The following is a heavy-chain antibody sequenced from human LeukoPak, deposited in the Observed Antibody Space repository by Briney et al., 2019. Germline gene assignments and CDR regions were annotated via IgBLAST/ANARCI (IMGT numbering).Heavy chain of an antibody. CDR2: IYYSGST. D-gene: IGHD2-2*01. V-gene: IGHV4-31*03. CDR1: GGSISSGGYY. Sequence: SETLSLTCTVSGGSISSGGYYWSWIRQHSGKGLEWIGYIYYSGSTYYNPSLKSRVTISVDTSKNQFSLKLSSVTAADTAVYYCARDPPRRVIVVVPAGAFDIWGQGTMVTVSS. J-gene: IGHJ3*02. CDR3: ARDPPRRVIVVVPAGAFDI.